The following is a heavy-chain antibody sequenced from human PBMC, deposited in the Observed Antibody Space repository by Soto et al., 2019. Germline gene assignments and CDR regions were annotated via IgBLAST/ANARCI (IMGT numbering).Heavy chain of an antibody. Sequence: PSETLSLTCTVSGGSISSYYWSWIRQPPGKGLEWIGYIYYSGSTNYNPSLKSRVTISVDTSKNQFSLKLSSVTAADTAVYYCARHVDGGTDYWGQGTLVTVSS. J-gene: IGHJ4*02. CDR3: ARHVDGGTDY. CDR2: IYYSGST. CDR1: GGSISSYY. V-gene: IGHV4-59*08. D-gene: IGHD2-15*01.